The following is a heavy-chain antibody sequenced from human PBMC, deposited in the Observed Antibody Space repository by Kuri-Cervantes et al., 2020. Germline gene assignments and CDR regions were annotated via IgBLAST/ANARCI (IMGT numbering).Heavy chain of an antibody. CDR3: ASRGYSSGYYYYAFDI. V-gene: IGHV1-69*05. CDR1: GFTFSSYA. D-gene: IGHD3-22*01. Sequence: GGSLRLSCAASGFTFSSYAFSWVRQAPGQGLEWMGGIIPIFRTANYAQKFQGRVTITTDESTSTAYMELSSLRSEDTAVYYCASRGYSSGYYYYAFDIWGQGTMVTVSS. J-gene: IGHJ3*02. CDR2: IIPIFRTA.